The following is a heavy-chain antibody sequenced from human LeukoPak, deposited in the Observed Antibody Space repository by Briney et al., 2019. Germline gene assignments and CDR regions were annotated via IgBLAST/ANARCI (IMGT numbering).Heavy chain of an antibody. CDR3: AGEREWFYFDY. J-gene: IGHJ4*02. Sequence: SQTLSLTCTVSGGSISSGSYYWSWIRQPPGKGLEWIGYIYYSGSTNYNPSLKSRVTISVDTSKNQFSLKLSSVTAADTAVYYSAGEREWFYFDYWGQGTLVTVSS. D-gene: IGHD3-3*01. V-gene: IGHV4-61*01. CDR1: GGSISSGSYY. CDR2: IYYSGST.